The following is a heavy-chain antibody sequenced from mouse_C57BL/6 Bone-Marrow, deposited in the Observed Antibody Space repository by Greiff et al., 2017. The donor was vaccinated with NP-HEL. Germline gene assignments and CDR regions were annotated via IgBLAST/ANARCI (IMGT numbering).Heavy chain of an antibody. V-gene: IGHV14-4*01. Sequence: EVQLQQSGAELVRPGASVKLSCTASGFNIKDDYMHWVKQRPEQGLEWIGWIDPENGDTEYASKFQGKATITADTSSNTAYLQLSSLTSEDTAVYYCHGYDGGWYFDVWGTGTTVTVSS. J-gene: IGHJ1*03. D-gene: IGHD2-2*01. CDR3: HGYDGGWYFDV. CDR1: GFNIKDDY. CDR2: IDPENGDT.